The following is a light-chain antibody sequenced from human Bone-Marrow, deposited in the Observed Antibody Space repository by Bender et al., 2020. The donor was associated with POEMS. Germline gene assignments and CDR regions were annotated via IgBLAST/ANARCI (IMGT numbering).Light chain of an antibody. CDR2: EDS. J-gene: IGLJ2*01. Sequence: VLTQPPSVSVAPGQTATITCGGENLGITHVHWYQQKPGQAPLLVVYEDSDRPSGIPERFSGSNSGNTATLTVSRVEAGDEADYYCQVWDTTRDQVVFGGGTKMTVL. CDR1: NLGITH. V-gene: IGLV3-21*02. CDR3: QVWDTTRDQVV.